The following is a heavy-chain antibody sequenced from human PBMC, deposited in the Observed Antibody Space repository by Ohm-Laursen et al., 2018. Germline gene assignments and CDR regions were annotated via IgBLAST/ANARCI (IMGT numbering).Heavy chain of an antibody. CDR3: ARGGTVTTVGFDY. D-gene: IGHD4-17*01. J-gene: IGHJ4*02. V-gene: IGHV4-4*07. CDR1: GGSISAYY. Sequence: SDTLSLTCTVSGGSISAYYWSWIRQPAGKGLEWIGRIYTSGTTNYNPSLKSRVTMSLDTSKNQFSLKLSSVTAADTAVYYCARGGTVTTVGFDYWGQGTLVTVSS. CDR2: IYTSGTT.